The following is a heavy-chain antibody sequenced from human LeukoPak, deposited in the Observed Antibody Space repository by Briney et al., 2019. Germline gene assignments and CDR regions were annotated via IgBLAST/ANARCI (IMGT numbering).Heavy chain of an antibody. D-gene: IGHD3-3*01. CDR3: ARVLRDFWSGYYYYMDV. CDR2: IIPIFGTA. CDR1: GGTFSSYA. J-gene: IGHJ6*03. Sequence: SVEVSCKASGGTFSSYAIGWVRQAPGQGLEWMGGIIPIFGTANYAQKFQGRVTITTDESTSTAYMELSSLRSEDTAVYYCARVLRDFWSGYYYYMDVWGKGTTVTVSS. V-gene: IGHV1-69*05.